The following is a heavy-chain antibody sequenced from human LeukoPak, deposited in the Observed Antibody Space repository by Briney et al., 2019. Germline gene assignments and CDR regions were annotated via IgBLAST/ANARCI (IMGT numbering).Heavy chain of an antibody. Sequence: SETLSLTCAVYGGYYWSWIRQPPGKGLEWIGEINPSGITNYNPSLKSRVTISVDTSKNQFSLRLSSVTAADTAVYYCARFYGDEHFDYWGQGTLVTVSS. CDR1: GGYY. V-gene: IGHV4-34*01. CDR3: ARFYGDEHFDY. J-gene: IGHJ4*02. D-gene: IGHD4-17*01. CDR2: INPSGIT.